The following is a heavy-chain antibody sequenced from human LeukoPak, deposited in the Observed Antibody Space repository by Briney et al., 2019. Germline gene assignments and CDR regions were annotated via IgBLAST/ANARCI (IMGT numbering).Heavy chain of an antibody. CDR1: GFTFSTYW. D-gene: IGHD1-26*01. Sequence: GGSLRLSCAASGFTFSTYWMHWVRQAPGKGLVWVSRINTDGSSTSYADSVKGRFTISRDNAKNTLYLQMNSLRAEDTAVYYCARSLIVGAILGSFDYWGQGTLVTVSS. CDR2: INTDGSST. V-gene: IGHV3-74*01. CDR3: ARSLIVGAILGSFDY. J-gene: IGHJ4*02.